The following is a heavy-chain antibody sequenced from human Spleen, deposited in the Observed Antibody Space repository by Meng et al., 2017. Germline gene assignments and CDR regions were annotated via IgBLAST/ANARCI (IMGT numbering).Heavy chain of an antibody. CDR2: INPKSGDT. D-gene: IGHD3-3*01. Sequence: ASVKVSCKASGYTFPDYWLHWVRRAPGQGLEWMGRINPKSGDTHYAQRFQGRVTMTGDTSISTAYMELSGLRTNDTAVYYCARAEDYDFWSGYSRVEYFQHWGQGTLVTVSS. CDR3: ARAEDYDFWSGYSRVEYFQH. J-gene: IGHJ1*01. V-gene: IGHV1-2*06. CDR1: GYTFPDYW.